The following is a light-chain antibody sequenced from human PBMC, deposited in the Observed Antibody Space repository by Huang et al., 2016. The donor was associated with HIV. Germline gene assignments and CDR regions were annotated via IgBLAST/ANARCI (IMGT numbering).Light chain of an antibody. Sequence: DNQMTQSPSSLSASVGDRVTITCQASQDISNYLNWYQQKPGKAPKLLIYDASNLEKGVPSRFRGSGSGTDFTFTISSLQPEDIATYYCQQYGNLITFGQGTRLEI. CDR2: DAS. V-gene: IGKV1-33*01. J-gene: IGKJ5*01. CDR1: QDISNY. CDR3: QQYGNLIT.